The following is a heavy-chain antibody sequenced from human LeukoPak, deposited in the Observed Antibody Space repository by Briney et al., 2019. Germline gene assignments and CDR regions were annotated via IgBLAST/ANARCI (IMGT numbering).Heavy chain of an antibody. CDR2: IYRGDSDT. V-gene: IGHV5-51*01. Sequence: GGSLEISGKGAGSHFTSSWRGWGRQLPGKGVEGMGVIYRGDSDTRYTPSFQGQVTISADKSISTPYLQWSSLKASDTAMYYCARRQNNWFVPWGQGTLVTVSS. CDR3: ARRQNNWFVP. J-gene: IGHJ5*02. CDR1: GSHFTSSW.